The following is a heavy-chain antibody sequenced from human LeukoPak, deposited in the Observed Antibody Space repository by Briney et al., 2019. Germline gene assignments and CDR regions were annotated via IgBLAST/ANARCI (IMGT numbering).Heavy chain of an antibody. J-gene: IGHJ4*02. Sequence: PGGSLRLSCAASGFTFSNAWMSWVRQAPGKGLEWVGRIKSKTDGGTTDYAAPVNGRFTISRDDSKNTLYLQMNSLKTEATAVYYCTTDHFGPHFGEFPNYWGQGTLVTVSS. CDR3: TTDHFGPHFGEFPNY. D-gene: IGHD3-10*01. CDR1: GFTFSNAW. V-gene: IGHV3-15*01. CDR2: IKSKTDGGTT.